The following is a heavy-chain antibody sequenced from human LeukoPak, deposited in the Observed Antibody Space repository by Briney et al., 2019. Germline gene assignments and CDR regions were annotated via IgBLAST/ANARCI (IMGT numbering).Heavy chain of an antibody. CDR1: GFTFSGSA. D-gene: IGHD3-22*01. J-gene: IGHJ4*02. CDR2: IRSKANNYVT. Sequence: QPGGSLRLSCVVSGFTFSGSAVHWVRQASGKGLEWVGRIRSKANNYVTAYAASVKGRFTISRDDSKNTAYLQMNSLKTEDTAVYYCTGDNFDSSVKFDYWGQGTLVTVSS. CDR3: TGDNFDSSVKFDY. V-gene: IGHV3-73*01.